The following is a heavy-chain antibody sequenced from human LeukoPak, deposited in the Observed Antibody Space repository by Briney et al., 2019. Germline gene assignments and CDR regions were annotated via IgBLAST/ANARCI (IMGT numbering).Heavy chain of an antibody. J-gene: IGHJ4*02. CDR1: GFTVSSNY. D-gene: IGHD6-13*01. V-gene: IGHV3-53*05. CDR3: AKGGGLSVAAAGTIDY. Sequence: PGGSLRLSCAASGFTVSSNYMSWVRQAPGKGLEWVSVIYSGGSTYYADSVKGRFTISRDNSKNTLYLQMNSLRAEDTAVYYCAKGGGLSVAAAGTIDYWGQGTLVTVSS. CDR2: IYSGGST.